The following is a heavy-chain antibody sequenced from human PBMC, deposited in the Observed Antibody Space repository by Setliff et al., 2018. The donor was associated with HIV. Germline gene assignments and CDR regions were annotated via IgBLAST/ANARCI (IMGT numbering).Heavy chain of an antibody. Sequence: PGGSLRLSCAASGFTFSSHWMVWVRQAPGKGLEWVANINQDGSEKNYVDSVKGRFTISRDNAKNSLFLQMNSLRAEDTAIYYCARKLRPGHGVDVWGQGTTVTVSS. V-gene: IGHV3-7*01. J-gene: IGHJ6*02. CDR3: ARKLRPGHGVDV. CDR2: INQDGSEK. CDR1: GFTFSSHW. D-gene: IGHD3-10*01.